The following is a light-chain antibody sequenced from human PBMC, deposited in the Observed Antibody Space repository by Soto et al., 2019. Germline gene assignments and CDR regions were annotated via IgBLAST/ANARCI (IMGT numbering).Light chain of an antibody. J-gene: IGKJ5*01. CDR3: QQSYSTPPIT. CDR2: AAS. V-gene: IGKV1-39*01. Sequence: DIQLTQSLYSLSASVGERVTLTCRASQSISSYLNWYQQKPGKAPKLLIYAASSLQSGVPSRFSGSGSGTDFTLTISSLQPEDFATYYCQQSYSTPPITFGQGTRLEIK. CDR1: QSISSY.